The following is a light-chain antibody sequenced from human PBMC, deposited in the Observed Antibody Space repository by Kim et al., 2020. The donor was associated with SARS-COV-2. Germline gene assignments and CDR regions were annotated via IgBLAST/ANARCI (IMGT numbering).Light chain of an antibody. CDR2: AAS. V-gene: IGKV1-8*01. Sequence: ASTGARGPITFRASQGISSYLAWYQQKPGKAPKLPFYAASTLPSGVPSRFSGSGSGTDFTLTISCLQSEDFATYYCQQYYSYPLTFGGGTKVDIK. CDR1: QGISSY. J-gene: IGKJ4*01. CDR3: QQYYSYPLT.